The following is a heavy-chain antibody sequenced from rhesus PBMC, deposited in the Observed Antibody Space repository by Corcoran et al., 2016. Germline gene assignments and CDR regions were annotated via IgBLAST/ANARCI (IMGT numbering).Heavy chain of an antibody. D-gene: IGHD6-25*01. J-gene: IGHJ4*01. CDR1: GGSFSSYW. V-gene: IGHV4-80*01. CDR3: AREGGIAAAGVDY. CDR2: IKVNRGST. Sequence: QVQLQESGPGLVKPSETLSLTCAVSGGSFSSYWWSWIRQPPGKGLEWVGEIKVNRGSTNYNPSRKSRVTISKDASKNQVSLKLSSVTAADTAVYYCAREGGIAAAGVDYWGQGVLVTVSS.